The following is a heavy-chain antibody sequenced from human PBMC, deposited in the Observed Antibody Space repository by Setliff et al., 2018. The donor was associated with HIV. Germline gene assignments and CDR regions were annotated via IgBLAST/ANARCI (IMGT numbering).Heavy chain of an antibody. V-gene: IGHV4-39*01. J-gene: IGHJ6*03. CDR3: ARATRDGGGYYTRRAAYYYMDV. CDR1: GGSISRSSYY. Sequence: PSETLSLTCTVSGGSISRSSYYWGWIRQPPGKGLEWIGSISYSGHTYYNPSLKSRVTISVDTSKNQFSLRLTSVTAADTAVYYCARATRDGGGYYTRRAAYYYMDVWGKGTTVTVSS. D-gene: IGHD3-22*01. CDR2: ISYSGHT.